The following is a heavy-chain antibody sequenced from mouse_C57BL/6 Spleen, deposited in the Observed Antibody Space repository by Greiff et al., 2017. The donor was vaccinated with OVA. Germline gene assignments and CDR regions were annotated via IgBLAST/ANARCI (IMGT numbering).Heavy chain of an antibody. CDR3: ASSSGPWFAY. Sequence: QVQLQQSGPELVKPGASVKISCKASGYAFSSSWMNWVKQRPGKGLEWIGRIYPGDGDTNYNGKFKGKATLTADQSSSTAYMQLSGLTSEDSAVDVCASSSGPWFAYWGEGTLVTVSA. CDR1: GYAFSSSW. V-gene: IGHV1-82*01. J-gene: IGHJ3*01. CDR2: IYPGDGDT.